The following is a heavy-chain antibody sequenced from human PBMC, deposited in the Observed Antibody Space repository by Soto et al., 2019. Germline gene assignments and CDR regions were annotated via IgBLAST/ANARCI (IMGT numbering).Heavy chain of an antibody. V-gene: IGHV4-39*01. CDR1: GESISSSSYY. CDR2: IYYSGRT. D-gene: IGHD2-21*02. J-gene: IGHJ4*02. CDR3: ATQRTTVVTQAYSDQ. Sequence: SETLSLTCIVSGESISSSSYYWGWIRQPPWKGLEWIGGIYYSGRTYYNPSFKSRVTISIEKPKNQFPLQLSSVTQTATAVSYCATQRTTVVTQAYSDQWGQGALVTVSS.